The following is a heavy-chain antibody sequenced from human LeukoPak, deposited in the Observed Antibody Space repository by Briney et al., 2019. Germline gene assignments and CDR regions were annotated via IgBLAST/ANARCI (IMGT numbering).Heavy chain of an antibody. J-gene: IGHJ6*03. CDR2: IIPIFGTA. D-gene: IGHD4-23*01. Sequence: SVKVSCKASGGTFSSYAISWVRQAPGQGLEWMGRIIPIFGTANYAQKFQGRVTITTDESTSTAYMELSSLRSEDTAVYYCARGGGNSRLGGYYYYYMEVWGKGTTVTVSS. V-gene: IGHV1-69*05. CDR1: GGTFSSYA. CDR3: ARGGGNSRLGGYYYYYMEV.